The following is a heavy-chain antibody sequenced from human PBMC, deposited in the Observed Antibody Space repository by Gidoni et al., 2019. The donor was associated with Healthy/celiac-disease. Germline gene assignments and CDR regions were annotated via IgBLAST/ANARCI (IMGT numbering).Heavy chain of an antibody. CDR2: ISSSSSYI. V-gene: IGHV3-21*01. CDR3: ARDGRDLTVTTLYYYYYMDV. CDR1: GFTFSSYS. Sequence: EVQLVESGGGLVKPGGSLRLSCAASGFTFSSYSMNWVRQAPGKGLEWVSSISSSSSYIYYADSVKGRFTISRDNAKNSLYLQMNSLRAEDTAVYYCARDGRDLTVTTLYYYYYMDVWGKGTTVTVSS. J-gene: IGHJ6*03. D-gene: IGHD4-4*01.